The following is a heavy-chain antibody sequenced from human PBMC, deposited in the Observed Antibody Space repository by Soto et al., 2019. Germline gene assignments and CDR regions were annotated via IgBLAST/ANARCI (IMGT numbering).Heavy chain of an antibody. Sequence: EVQLVESGGGLVQPGGSLRLSCAASGFTFNNYPMHWVRQAPGKGLEYVSAISGNGGSTYYANSMKGRFTISRDNFDNYFYVQMDSPSAEDKAGYDCSRELRVESEPGYLDSWGQGTLVTISS. CDR3: SRELRVESEPGYLDS. J-gene: IGHJ4*02. D-gene: IGHD3-3*01. V-gene: IGHV3-64*01. CDR1: GFTFNNYP. CDR2: ISGNGGST.